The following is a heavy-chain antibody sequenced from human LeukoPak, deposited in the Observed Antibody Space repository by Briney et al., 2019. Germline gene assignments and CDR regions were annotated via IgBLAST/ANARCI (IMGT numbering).Heavy chain of an antibody. Sequence: SETLSLTCTVSGGSISSNYWSWIRQPPGKGLEWIGYIYTSGSTNYNPSLKSRVTISVDTYKDQFSLKLRSVTAADTAVYYCATSRTYYDSSGVFDYWGQGTLVTVSS. CDR2: IYTSGST. D-gene: IGHD3-22*01. J-gene: IGHJ4*02. CDR3: ATSRTYYDSSGVFDY. CDR1: GGSISSNY. V-gene: IGHV4-4*09.